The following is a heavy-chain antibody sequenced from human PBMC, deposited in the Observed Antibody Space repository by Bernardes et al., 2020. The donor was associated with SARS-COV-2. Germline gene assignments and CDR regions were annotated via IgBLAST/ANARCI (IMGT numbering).Heavy chain of an antibody. J-gene: IGHJ4*02. CDR3: ARDVGGLLWFGELFY. Sequence: GSLRLSCAASGFTVSSNYMCWVRQAPGKGLEWVSVIYSGGSTYYADSVKGRFTISRDNSKNTLYLQMNSLRAEDTAVYYCARDVGGLLWFGELFYWGQGTLVTVSS. V-gene: IGHV3-53*01. D-gene: IGHD3-10*01. CDR1: GFTVSSNY. CDR2: IYSGGST.